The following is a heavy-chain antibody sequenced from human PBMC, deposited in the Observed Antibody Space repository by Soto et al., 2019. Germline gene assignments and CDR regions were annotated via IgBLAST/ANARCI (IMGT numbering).Heavy chain of an antibody. D-gene: IGHD3-3*02. CDR2: ISHTGST. Sequence: KTSETLSLTCAVSGGSINSSHWWKWVRQPPGEGLEWIGQISHTGSTNYNPSLTSRVTISVDKSKNHFSLKLTSVTAADTAVYYCAARHFWSGPWPARRLDYWGQATLVTVSS. V-gene: IGHV4-4*02. CDR3: AARHFWSGPWPARRLDY. CDR1: GGSINSSHW. J-gene: IGHJ4*02.